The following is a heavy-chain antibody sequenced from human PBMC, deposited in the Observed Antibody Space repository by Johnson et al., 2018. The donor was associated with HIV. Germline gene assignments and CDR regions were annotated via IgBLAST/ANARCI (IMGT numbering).Heavy chain of an antibody. V-gene: IGHV3-30*03. J-gene: IGHJ3*02. Sequence: QMQLVESGGGVVQPGRSLRLSCAASGFTFSSYGMHWVRQAPGKGLEWVAVISYDGSNKYYADSVKGRFTISRDNSKNTLYLQMNKLRIEDTAVYSCARSVHDYSDYLWGRDAFDIWGQGTMVTVSS. CDR2: ISYDGSNK. CDR3: ARSVHDYSDYLWGRDAFDI. D-gene: IGHD4-17*01. CDR1: GFTFSSYG.